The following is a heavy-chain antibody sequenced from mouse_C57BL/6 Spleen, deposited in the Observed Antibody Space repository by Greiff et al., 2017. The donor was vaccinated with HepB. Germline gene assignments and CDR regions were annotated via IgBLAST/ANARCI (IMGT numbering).Heavy chain of an antibody. D-gene: IGHD1-1*01. V-gene: IGHV1-81*01. J-gene: IGHJ4*01. Sequence: QVQLQQSGAELARPGASVKLSCKASGYTFTSYGISWVKQRTGQGLEWIGEIYPRSGNTYYNEKFNGKATLTEDKSSSTGYMELSSLTSEDSAVYFCARAGGGFTTVVDYAMDYWGQVTSGTVSS. CDR2: IYPRSGNT. CDR1: GYTFTSYG. CDR3: ARAGGGFTTVVDYAMDY.